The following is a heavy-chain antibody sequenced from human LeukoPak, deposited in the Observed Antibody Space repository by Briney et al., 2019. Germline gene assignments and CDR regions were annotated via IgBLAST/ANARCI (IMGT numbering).Heavy chain of an antibody. J-gene: IGHJ4*02. Sequence: PSETLSLTCAVYGGSFSGYYWSWIRQPPGKGLEWIGEINHSGSTNYNPSLKSRVTISVDTSKNQFSLKLSSVTAADTAVYYCARGLRKRYCSGGSCYPTYYFDYWGQGTLVTVSS. V-gene: IGHV4-34*01. CDR2: INHSGST. D-gene: IGHD2-15*01. CDR3: ARGLRKRYCSGGSCYPTYYFDY. CDR1: GGSFSGYY.